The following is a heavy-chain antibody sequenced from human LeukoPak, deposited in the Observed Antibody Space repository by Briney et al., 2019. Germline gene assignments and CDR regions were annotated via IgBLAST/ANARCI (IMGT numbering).Heavy chain of an antibody. Sequence: GASVKVSCKASGGTFSSYAISWVRQAPGQGLEWMGGIIPIFGTANYAQTLQGRVTITADESTSTAYMELSSLRSEDTAVYYCADSSSYYEDCYFDYWGQGTLVTVSS. CDR3: ADSSSYYEDCYFDY. V-gene: IGHV1-69*01. CDR1: GGTFSSYA. CDR2: IIPIFGTA. J-gene: IGHJ4*02. D-gene: IGHD3-22*01.